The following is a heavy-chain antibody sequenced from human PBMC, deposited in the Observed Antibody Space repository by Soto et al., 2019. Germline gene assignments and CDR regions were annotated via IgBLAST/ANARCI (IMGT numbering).Heavy chain of an antibody. CDR1: GFTFSIYA. V-gene: IGHV3-23*01. Sequence: EVPLLESGGGLVQPGGSLRLSCAASGFTFSIYAMTWVRQAPGKGLEWVSTTGATGRTTYYADSVKGRFTVSRDNSKNTLDLQMSTLRAEDTAVYYCATVHNTSRSFDYWGQGTLVTVSS. CDR2: TGATGRTT. J-gene: IGHJ4*02. D-gene: IGHD1-20*01. CDR3: ATVHNTSRSFDY.